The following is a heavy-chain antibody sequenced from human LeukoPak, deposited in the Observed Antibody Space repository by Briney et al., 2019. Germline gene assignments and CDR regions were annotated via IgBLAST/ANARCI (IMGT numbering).Heavy chain of an antibody. CDR2: SRNKAKGYTT. CDR3: VRGDPGATAPYYGMDV. CDR1: GFSFSNAW. J-gene: IGHJ6*02. D-gene: IGHD3-16*01. Sequence: GGSLRLSCAASGFSFSNAWMTWARQAPGKGLEWVGRSRNKAKGYTTEYAASVAGRFTVSRDDSKNSVYLQMNSLRSEDTAVYYCVRGDPGATAPYYGMDVWGQGTTVTVSS. V-gene: IGHV3-72*01.